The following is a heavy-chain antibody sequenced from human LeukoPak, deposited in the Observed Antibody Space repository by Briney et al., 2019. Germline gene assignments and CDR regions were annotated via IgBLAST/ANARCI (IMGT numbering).Heavy chain of an antibody. CDR2: IYYSGST. V-gene: IGHV4-39*07. D-gene: IGHD3-10*01. CDR1: GGSISSSSYY. J-gene: IGHJ4*02. CDR3: ASSYYGSGSYYYFDY. Sequence: PSETLSLTCTVSGGSISSSSYYWGWIRQPPGKGLEWIGSIYYSGSTYYNPSLKSRVTISVDTSKNQFSLKLSSVTAADTAVYYSASSYYGSGSYYYFDYWGQGTLVTVSS.